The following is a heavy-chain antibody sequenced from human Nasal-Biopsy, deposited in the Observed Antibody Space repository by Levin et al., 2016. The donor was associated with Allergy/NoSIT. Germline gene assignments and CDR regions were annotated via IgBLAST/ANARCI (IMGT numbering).Heavy chain of an antibody. CDR2: IDPSDSYT. D-gene: IGHD6-6*01. CDR1: GYSFTSYW. J-gene: IGHJ5*02. Sequence: GESLKISCKASGYSFTSYWISWVRQMPGKGLEWMGRIDPSDSYTNYSPSFRGHVTISADKSISTAYLQWSSLKASDTALYYCAKPLGKYSTSSDYDLWGQGTLVTVSS. CDR3: AKPLGKYSTSSDYDL. V-gene: IGHV5-10-1*01.